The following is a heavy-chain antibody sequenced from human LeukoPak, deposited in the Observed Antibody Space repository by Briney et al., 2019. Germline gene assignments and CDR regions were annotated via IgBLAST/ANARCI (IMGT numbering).Heavy chain of an antibody. CDR2: IYYSGST. V-gene: IGHV4-31*03. CDR3: ARTRGPRDWFDP. Sequence: SETLSLTCTVSGGSISSGGYYWSWIRQHPGKGLEWIGYIYYSGSTYYNPSLKSRVTISVDTSKNQFSLKLSSVTAADTAVYYCARTRGPRDWFDPWGQGTLVTVSS. CDR1: GGSISSGGYY. J-gene: IGHJ5*02.